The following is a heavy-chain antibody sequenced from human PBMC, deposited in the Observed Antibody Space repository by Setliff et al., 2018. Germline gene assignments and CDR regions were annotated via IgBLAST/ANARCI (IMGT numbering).Heavy chain of an antibody. CDR1: ADSISSSYDY. Sequence: SETLSLTCNVSADSISSSYDYWGWIRQPPGKGLEWIGSIYYSGSTYYNPSLKSRVTISVDTSKNQFSLKLSSVTAADTAVYYCAKGPDSSGYQGWFDPWGQGTLVTVSS. CDR3: AKGPDSSGYQGWFDP. D-gene: IGHD3-22*01. CDR2: IYYSGST. V-gene: IGHV4-39*07. J-gene: IGHJ5*02.